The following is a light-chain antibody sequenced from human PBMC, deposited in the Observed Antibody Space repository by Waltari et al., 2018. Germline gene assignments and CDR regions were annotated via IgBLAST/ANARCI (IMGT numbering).Light chain of an antibody. CDR2: DVS. Sequence: QSALTPPPSVSGSPGQSITISCTGTTRTVGGYTYVSWYQQPPGKAPKLMIYDVSNRPSGVSNRFSGSKSGNTASLTISGLQAEDEADYYCSSYTSSNNMVFGGGTRLTVL. CDR1: TRTVGGYTY. CDR3: SSYTSSNNMV. V-gene: IGLV2-14*03. J-gene: IGLJ2*01.